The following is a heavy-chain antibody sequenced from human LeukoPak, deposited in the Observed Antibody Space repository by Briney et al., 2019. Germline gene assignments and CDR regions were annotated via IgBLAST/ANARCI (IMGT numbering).Heavy chain of an antibody. CDR1: GYTFTGYY. V-gene: IGHV1-2*02. D-gene: IGHD3-10*01. CDR2: INPNSGGT. Sequence: GASVKVSCKASGYTFTGYYMHWVRQAPGQGLEWMGWINPNSGGTNYAQKFQGRVTMTRDTSISTAYMELSRLRSDDTAVYYCARGVRVVRGVIIQYFDYWGQGTLVTVSS. CDR3: ARGVRVVRGVIIQYFDY. J-gene: IGHJ4*02.